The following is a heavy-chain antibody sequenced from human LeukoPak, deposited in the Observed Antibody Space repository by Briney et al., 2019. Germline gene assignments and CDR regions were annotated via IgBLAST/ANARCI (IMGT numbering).Heavy chain of an antibody. D-gene: IGHD3-10*02. CDR1: GRSISRYY. CDR3: ARSSASYYGRAEL. CDR2: IYTSGST. Sequence: PSQTLSLTYTVSGRSISRYYWSWIRQPAAKGLEWIGRIYTSGSTNYNPYLKSRVSMSVDTSKNQFSLKLSSVTGADTAVYYWARSSASYYGRAELWGQGTMVTVSS. J-gene: IGHJ3*01. V-gene: IGHV4-4*07.